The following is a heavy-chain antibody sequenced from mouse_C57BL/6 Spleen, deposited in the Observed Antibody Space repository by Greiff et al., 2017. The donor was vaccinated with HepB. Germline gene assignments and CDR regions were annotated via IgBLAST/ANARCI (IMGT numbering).Heavy chain of an antibody. CDR2: ISDGGSYT. CDR3: ARDRGDFDY. Sequence: EVQVVESGGGLVKPGGSLKLSCAASGFTFSSYAMSWVRQTPEKRLEWVATISDGGSYTYYPDNVKGRCTISRDNAKNNLYLQMSHLKSEDTALYYCARDRGDFDYWGQGPTLTVSS. CDR1: GFTFSSYA. J-gene: IGHJ2*01. V-gene: IGHV5-4*01.